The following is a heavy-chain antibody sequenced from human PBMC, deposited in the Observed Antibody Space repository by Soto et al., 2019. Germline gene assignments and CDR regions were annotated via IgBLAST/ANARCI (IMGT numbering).Heavy chain of an antibody. Sequence: VKVSCKVSGYTLTELSMHWVRQAPGKGLEWMGGFDPEDGETIYAQKFQGRVTMTEDTSTDTAYMGLSSLRSEDTAVYYCATDLYSSSWYAWWFDPWGQGTLVTVSS. CDR2: FDPEDGET. V-gene: IGHV1-24*01. CDR1: GYTLTELS. J-gene: IGHJ5*02. CDR3: ATDLYSSSWYAWWFDP. D-gene: IGHD6-13*01.